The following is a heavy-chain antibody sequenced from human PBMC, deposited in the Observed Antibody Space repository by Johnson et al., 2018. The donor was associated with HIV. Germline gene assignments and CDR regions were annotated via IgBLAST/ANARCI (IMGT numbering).Heavy chain of an antibody. CDR3: AKGGVTTGYDSFDI. Sequence: VQLVESGGGVVQPGRSLRLSCAASGFTFSSYAMHWVRQAPGKGLEWVSLISWDGGSTYYGDSVKGRFTVSRDNSKNSLYLQMNSLRTEDTALYYCAKGGVTTGYDSFDIWGQGTMVTVSS. CDR2: ISWDGGST. V-gene: IGHV3-43D*03. CDR1: GFTFSSYA. J-gene: IGHJ3*02. D-gene: IGHD1-26*01.